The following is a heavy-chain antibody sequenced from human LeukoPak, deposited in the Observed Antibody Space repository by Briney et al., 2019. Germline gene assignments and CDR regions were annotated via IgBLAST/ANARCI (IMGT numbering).Heavy chain of an antibody. CDR1: GGSFSGYY. J-gene: IGHJ4*02. Sequence: SETLSLTCAVYGGSFSGYYWSWIRQPPGKGLEWIGEINHSGSTNYNPSLKSRVTISVGTSKNQFSLKLSSVTAADTAVYYCAGTYYYDSSGYSLFDYWGQGTLVTVSS. CDR3: AGTYYYDSSGYSLFDY. V-gene: IGHV4-34*01. CDR2: INHSGST. D-gene: IGHD3-22*01.